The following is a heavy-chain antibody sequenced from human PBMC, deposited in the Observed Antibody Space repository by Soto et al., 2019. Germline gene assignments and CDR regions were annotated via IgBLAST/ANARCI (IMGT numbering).Heavy chain of an antibody. CDR1: GGSINSYF. V-gene: IGHV4-59*01. CDR3: ARAGTNMVQFDY. CDR2: IYYSGST. D-gene: IGHD3-10*01. J-gene: IGHJ4*02. Sequence: QVQLQESGPGLVRPSETLSLTCTVSGGSINSYFWIWIRQSPGKGLEWIGHIYYSGSTSYSPSLKSRVSISVDTSKNQFSLEVHSVTAADTAVYYCARAGTNMVQFDYWGQGTLVTVSS.